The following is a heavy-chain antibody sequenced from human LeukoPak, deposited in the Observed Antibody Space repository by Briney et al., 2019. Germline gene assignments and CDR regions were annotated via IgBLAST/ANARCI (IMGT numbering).Heavy chain of an antibody. V-gene: IGHV3-48*03. Sequence: GGSLRLSCAASGFTFSSYEMNWVRQAPGKGLEWVSYISSSGSTIYYADSVKGRFTISRDNSKNTLYLQMNTLRADDTALYYCARVRVATTGRYDALNPWGQGTMVTVSS. J-gene: IGHJ3*01. CDR1: GFTFSSYE. D-gene: IGHD5-12*01. CDR3: ARVRVATTGRYDALNP. CDR2: ISSSGSTI.